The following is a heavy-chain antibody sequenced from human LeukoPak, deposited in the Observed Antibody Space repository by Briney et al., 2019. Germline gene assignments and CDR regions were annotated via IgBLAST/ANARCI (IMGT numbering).Heavy chain of an antibody. CDR1: GFTFSSYA. Sequence: GGSLRLSCAASGFTFSSYAMGWVRQAPGKGLEWVSAISGSGGSTYYADSVKGRFTISRDNSKNTLYLQMNSLRAEDTAVYYCAKYSSSWYQQIHYYYGMDVWGQGTTVTVSS. V-gene: IGHV3-23*01. D-gene: IGHD6-13*01. J-gene: IGHJ6*02. CDR3: AKYSSSWYQQIHYYYGMDV. CDR2: ISGSGGST.